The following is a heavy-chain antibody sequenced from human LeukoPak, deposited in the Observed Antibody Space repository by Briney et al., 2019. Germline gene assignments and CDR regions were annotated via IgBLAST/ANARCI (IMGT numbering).Heavy chain of an antibody. CDR3: ARPYYYGSGSYSVPAD. J-gene: IGHJ4*02. D-gene: IGHD3-10*01. Sequence: GGSLRLSCAASGFTFSSYSMNWVRQAPGKGLEWVSYISSSSTTIYYADSVKGRFTISRDNAKNSLYLQMNSLRAEDTAVYYCARPYYYGSGSYSVPADWGQGTLVTVSS. V-gene: IGHV3-48*01. CDR2: ISSSSTTI. CDR1: GFTFSSYS.